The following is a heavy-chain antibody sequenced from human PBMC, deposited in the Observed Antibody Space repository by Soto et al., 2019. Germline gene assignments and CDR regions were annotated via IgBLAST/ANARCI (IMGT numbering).Heavy chain of an antibody. CDR1: GFTFTNYG. CDR2: LSRSGDST. D-gene: IGHD3-3*01. V-gene: IGHV3-23*01. J-gene: IGHJ4*02. Sequence: GGSLRLSCAASGFTFTNYGMTWVRQAPGKGLEWVAGLSRSGDSTYYADSVKGRFTISRDTSKTTLYLQMDSLRAEDTAVYFCAALWSGFYRSDYWGQGTMVTV. CDR3: AALWSGFYRSDY.